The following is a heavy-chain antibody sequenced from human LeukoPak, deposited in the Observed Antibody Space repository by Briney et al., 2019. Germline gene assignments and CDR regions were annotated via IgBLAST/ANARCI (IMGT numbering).Heavy chain of an antibody. Sequence: GGSLRLSCAASGFTFSSYAMNWIRQAPGKGLEWVSSINSSGGSTYYADSVKGRFTISRDNSKNTLYLQMNSLRAEDTAVYYCAKGPGVGADDAFDIWGQGTMVTVSS. CDR3: AKGPGVGADDAFDI. V-gene: IGHV3-23*01. CDR2: INSSGGST. CDR1: GFTFSSYA. J-gene: IGHJ3*02. D-gene: IGHD1-26*01.